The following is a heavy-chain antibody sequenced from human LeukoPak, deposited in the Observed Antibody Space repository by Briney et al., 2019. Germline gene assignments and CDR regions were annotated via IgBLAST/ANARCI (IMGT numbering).Heavy chain of an antibody. D-gene: IGHD3-3*01. J-gene: IGHJ4*02. CDR2: ISYDGSNK. V-gene: IGHV3-30*04. CDR3: ARDRAWNYFDS. Sequence: PGGSLRLSCAASGFTFSSYAMHWVRQAPGKGLEWVAVISYDGSNKYYADSVKGRFTISRDNSKNTLYLQMNSLRAEDTAVYYCARDRAWNYFDSWGQGTLATVSS. CDR1: GFTFSSYA.